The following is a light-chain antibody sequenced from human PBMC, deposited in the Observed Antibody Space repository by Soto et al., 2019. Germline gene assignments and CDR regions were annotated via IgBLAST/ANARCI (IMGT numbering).Light chain of an antibody. J-gene: IGKJ5*01. V-gene: IGKV3-20*01. CDR2: GAS. CDR1: QSVTNSY. Sequence: EIVLTQSPGTLSLSPGERVTLSCRASQSVTNSYLAWYQQKPGQAPRLLIYGASSRATGIPDRFSGSGSGTDLTLTISRLEPEDFAVYYCQPYGSSPLIAFGQGTRLDIK. CDR3: QPYGSSPLIA.